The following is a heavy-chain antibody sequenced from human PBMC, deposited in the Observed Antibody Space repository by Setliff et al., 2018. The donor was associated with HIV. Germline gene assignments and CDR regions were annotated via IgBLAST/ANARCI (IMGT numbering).Heavy chain of an antibody. V-gene: IGHV4-61*09. CDR1: GGSISSCSYY. Sequence: PSETLSLTCTVSGGSISSCSYYWTWIRQPAGKGLEWIGHIYTGGTTNYNPSLKSRVSISADMSKNHFSLNLSSVTAADTAVYYCCRSMTTVLEDAFDIWGQGAMVTVS. CDR3: CRSMTTVLEDAFDI. J-gene: IGHJ3*02. CDR2: IYTGGTT. D-gene: IGHD4-17*01.